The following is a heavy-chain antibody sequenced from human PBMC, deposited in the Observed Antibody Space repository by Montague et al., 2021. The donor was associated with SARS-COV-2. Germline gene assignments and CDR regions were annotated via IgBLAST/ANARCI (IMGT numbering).Heavy chain of an antibody. CDR1: GFSLNTPEVA. CDR3: AHRFAGFFDY. CDR2: IYGXXXK. V-gene: IGHV2-5*05. Sequence: PALGKPTQTLTLTCTFSGFSLNTPEVAVGWIRQPPGKALEWLALIYGXXXKRYGPSLQSRLTITRDTSKSQVVLTMTNMDPVDTATYFCAHRFAGFFDYWGQGILVTVSS. J-gene: IGHJ4*02.